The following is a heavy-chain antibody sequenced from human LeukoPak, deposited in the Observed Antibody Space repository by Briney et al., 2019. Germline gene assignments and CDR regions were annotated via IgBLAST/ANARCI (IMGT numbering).Heavy chain of an antibody. CDR1: GFTFSNYA. D-gene: IGHD3-22*01. Sequence: PGGSLRLSCAASGFTFSNYAMSWVRQAPGKGLEWVSAISGSGGSTYYADSVKGRFTISRDKSKNTLYLQMNSLRAEDTAVYYGAKDRESSGCYRYFDYWGEGTLVTVSS. CDR3: AKDRESSGCYRYFDY. J-gene: IGHJ4*02. V-gene: IGHV3-23*01. CDR2: ISGSGGST.